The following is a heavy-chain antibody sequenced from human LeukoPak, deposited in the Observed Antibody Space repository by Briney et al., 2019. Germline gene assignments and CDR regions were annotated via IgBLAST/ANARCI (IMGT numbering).Heavy chain of an antibody. CDR1: GYTFTNYG. V-gene: IGHV1-18*01. J-gene: IGHJ4*02. CDR2: ISAYSGNT. Sequence: ASVKVPRTASGYTFTNYGISWVRQAPGQGLEWMGWISAYSGNTNYAQKLQGRVTMTTDTSTSTAYMELRSLRSDDTAVYYCARSMDIVVEVAATPADYWGQGTLVTVSS. D-gene: IGHD2-15*01. CDR3: ARSMDIVVEVAATPADY.